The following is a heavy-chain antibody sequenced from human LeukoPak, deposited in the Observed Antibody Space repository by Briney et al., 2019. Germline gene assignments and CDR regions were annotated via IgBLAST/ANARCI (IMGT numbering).Heavy chain of an antibody. CDR3: ARDYRAVPIDY. V-gene: IGHV3-21*01. CDR1: GFTFSSYS. Sequence: GGSLRLSCAASGFTFSSYSMNWVRQAPGKGLEWVSSISSSSSYIYYADSVKGRFTIPRDNAKNSLYLQMNSLRAEDTAVHYCARDYRAVPIDYWGQGTLVTVSS. CDR2: ISSSSSYI. D-gene: IGHD6-19*01. J-gene: IGHJ4*02.